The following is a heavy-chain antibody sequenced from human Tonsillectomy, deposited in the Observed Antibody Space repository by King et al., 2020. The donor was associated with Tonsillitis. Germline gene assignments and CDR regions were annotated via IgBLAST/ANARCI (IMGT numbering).Heavy chain of an antibody. CDR2: IHYSGST. D-gene: IGHD3-22*01. CDR3: ATLSGGYEYFQH. J-gene: IGHJ1*01. V-gene: IGHV4-39*01. Sequence: QLQESGPGLVKPSETLSLTCTVSGGSVSTNTYYWAWVRQPPGKGLQWIGSIHYSGSTYYNPSLKSRVTLSVDRSKNQFSLELSSGTAADTAVYYGATLSGGYEYFQHWGQGTLVTFSS. CDR1: GGSVSTNTYY.